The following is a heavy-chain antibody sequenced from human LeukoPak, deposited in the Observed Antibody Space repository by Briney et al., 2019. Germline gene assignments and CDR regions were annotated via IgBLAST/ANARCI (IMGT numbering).Heavy chain of an antibody. D-gene: IGHD6-19*01. V-gene: IGHV3-30*04. CDR3: ARESPESSGWYYYYYYYYMDV. CDR1: GFTFSSYV. J-gene: IGHJ6*03. Sequence: GRSLRLSCAASGFTFSSYVMHWVRQAPGKGLEWVAIISYDGSNEYYADSVKGRFTISRDNSKNTLYLQMNSLRAADTAVYYCARESPESSGWYYYYYYYYMDVWGKGTTVTVSS. CDR2: ISYDGSNE.